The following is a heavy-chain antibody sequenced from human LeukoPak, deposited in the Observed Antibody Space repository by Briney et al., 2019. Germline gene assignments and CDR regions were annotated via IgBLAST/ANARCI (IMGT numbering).Heavy chain of an antibody. CDR2: ISSSSSYI. J-gene: IGHJ4*02. CDR3: ARDGRCSGDCYAS. CDR1: GFSFSTYT. Sequence: PGGSLRLSCAASGFSFSTYTMNWVRQAPGKGLEWVSIISSSSSYIYYADSVKGRFTISRDNAKNALYLQMNSLRVEDTAVYYCARDGRCSGDCYASWGQGTLVTVSS. D-gene: IGHD2-21*02. V-gene: IGHV3-21*01.